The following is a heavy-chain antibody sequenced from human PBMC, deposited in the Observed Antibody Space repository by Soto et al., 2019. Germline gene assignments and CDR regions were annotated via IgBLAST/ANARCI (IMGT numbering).Heavy chain of an antibody. CDR2: ISGSGGST. CDR3: AKEGSSGWYPYYFDY. V-gene: IGHV3-23*01. Sequence: PGGSLRLSCAASGFTFISYAMSWVLQAPWKGLEWVSAISGSGGSTYYADSVKGRFTISRDNSKNTLYLQMNSLRAEDTAVYYCAKEGSSGWYPYYFDYWGQGTLVTVSS. CDR1: GFTFISYA. D-gene: IGHD6-19*01. J-gene: IGHJ4*02.